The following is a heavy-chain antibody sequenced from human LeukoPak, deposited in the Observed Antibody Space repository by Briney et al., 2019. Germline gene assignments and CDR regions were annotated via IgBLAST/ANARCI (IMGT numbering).Heavy chain of an antibody. V-gene: IGHV3-7*01. J-gene: IGHJ5*02. CDR3: ARDYCGSTSCYLGRFDP. CDR1: GFTFSSYW. Sequence: GGSLRLSCAASGFTFSSYWMSWVRQAPGKGLEWVANIKQDGSEKYYVDSVKGRFTISRDNAKNSLYLQMNSLRAEDTAVYYCARDYCGSTSCYLGRFDPWGQGTLVTVSS. CDR2: IKQDGSEK. D-gene: IGHD2-2*01.